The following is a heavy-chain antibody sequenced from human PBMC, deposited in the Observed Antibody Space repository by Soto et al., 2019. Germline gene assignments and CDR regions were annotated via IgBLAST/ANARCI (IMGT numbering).Heavy chain of an antibody. CDR2: IYYSGMT. Sequence: PSETLSLTCTVSGGSFSSYYWSWIRQPPGKGLEWIGHIYYSGMTNYNPSLKSRVTISGYTSKNQLSLKLSSVTDAEKAVYFFAPDYYYDSRGYPGSYYYGMDLSGPGTTVTVYS. J-gene: IGHJ6*02. D-gene: IGHD3-22*01. V-gene: IGHV4-59*12. CDR3: APDYYYDSRGYPGSYYYGMDL. CDR1: GGSFSSYY.